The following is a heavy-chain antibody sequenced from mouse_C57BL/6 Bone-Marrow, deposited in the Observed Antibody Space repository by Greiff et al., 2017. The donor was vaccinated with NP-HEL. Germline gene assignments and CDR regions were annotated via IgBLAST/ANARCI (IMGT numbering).Heavy chain of an antibody. Sequence: QVQLQQPGAELVMPGASVKLSCKASGYTFTSYWMHWVKQRPGQGLEWIGEIDPSDSYTNYNQKFKGKSTLTVDKSSSTAYMQLSSLTSEDSAVYYCARFGLFAFDYWGQGTTLTVSS. V-gene: IGHV1-69*01. J-gene: IGHJ2*01. CDR1: GYTFTSYW. CDR3: ARFGLFAFDY. CDR2: IDPSDSYT. D-gene: IGHD3-1*01.